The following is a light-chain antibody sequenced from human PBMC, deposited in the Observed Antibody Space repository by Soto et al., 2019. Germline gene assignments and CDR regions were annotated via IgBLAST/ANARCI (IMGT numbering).Light chain of an antibody. J-gene: IGKJ1*01. Sequence: EIVLTQSPGTLSLSPGERATLSCRASQSVSGSYLAWYQQRPGQAPRLLIYGASSRATGIPDRFSGSGSGTDFTLTITRLEPEDFAVYYCQQYGISRWTFGRGTKVKIK. CDR1: QSVSGSY. V-gene: IGKV3-20*01. CDR2: GAS. CDR3: QQYGISRWT.